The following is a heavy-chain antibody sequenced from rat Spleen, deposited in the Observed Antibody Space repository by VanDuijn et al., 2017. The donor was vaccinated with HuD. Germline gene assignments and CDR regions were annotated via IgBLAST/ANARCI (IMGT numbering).Heavy chain of an antibody. CDR2: MWSSGSA. V-gene: IGHV2-45*01. D-gene: IGHD1-11*01. Sequence: QVQLKESGPGLVQPSETLSLTCTVSGFSLTSYNVHWVRQPPGKGLEWMGVMWSSGSADYNSVLKSRLSISRDTSKNQVFLKMNSLQSEDTTTYYCARAAYGGCSEWFDYWGQGVMVTVSS. CDR3: ARAAYGGCSEWFDY. J-gene: IGHJ2*01. CDR1: GFSLTSYN.